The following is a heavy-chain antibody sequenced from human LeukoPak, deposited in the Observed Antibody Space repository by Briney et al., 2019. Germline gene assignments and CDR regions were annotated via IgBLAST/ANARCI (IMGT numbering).Heavy chain of an antibody. J-gene: IGHJ5*02. CDR3: ARDGPMIVVVPAARFTDP. V-gene: IGHV4-34*01. Sequence: SETLSLTCAVYGGSFSGYYWSWIRQPPGKGLEWIGEINHSGSTYYNPSLKSRVTISVDTSKNQFSLKLSSVTAADTAVYYCARDGPMIVVVPAARFTDPWGQGTLVTVSS. CDR1: GGSFSGYY. D-gene: IGHD2-2*01. CDR2: INHSGST.